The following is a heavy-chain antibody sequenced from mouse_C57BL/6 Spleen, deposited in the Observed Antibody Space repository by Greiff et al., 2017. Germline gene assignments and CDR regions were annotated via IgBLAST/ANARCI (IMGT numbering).Heavy chain of an antibody. Sequence: QVHVKQSGPELVKPGASVKISCKASGYAFSSSWMNWVKQRPGKGLEWIGRIYPGDGDTNYNGKFKGKATLSAYKSSSTAYMQLSSLTSADSSVYFGARDYGYDGGFGYWGQSTTLSVSS. CDR2: IYPGDGDT. CDR3: ARDYGYDGGFGY. D-gene: IGHD2-2*01. V-gene: IGHV1-82*01. CDR1: GYAFSSSW. J-gene: IGHJ2*01.